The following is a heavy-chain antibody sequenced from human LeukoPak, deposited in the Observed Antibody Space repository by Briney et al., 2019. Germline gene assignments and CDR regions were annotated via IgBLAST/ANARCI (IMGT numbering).Heavy chain of an antibody. CDR3: ASNYGDYSLNFDY. D-gene: IGHD4-17*01. Sequence: PSETLSLTCTVSGGSISSSSYYWGWIRQPPGKGLEWIGYIYYSGSTNYNPSLKSRVTISVDTSKNQFSLKLSSVTAADTAVYYCASNYGDYSLNFDYWGQGTLVTVSS. J-gene: IGHJ4*02. V-gene: IGHV4-61*05. CDR1: GGSISSSSYY. CDR2: IYYSGST.